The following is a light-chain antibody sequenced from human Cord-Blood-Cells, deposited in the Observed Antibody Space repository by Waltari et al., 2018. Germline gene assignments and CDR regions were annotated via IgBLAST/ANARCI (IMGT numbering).Light chain of an antibody. V-gene: IGKV1-8*01. CDR2: AAS. CDR3: QQYYSYPFT. Sequence: AIRMTQSPSSLSASTGDRVTITCRASQGISSYLAWYQQKPGKAPKLLIYAASTLQSGVPSRFSGSGSGTDFTLTIICLQSEDFATYYCQQYYSYPFTFGPGTKVDI. J-gene: IGKJ3*01. CDR1: QGISSY.